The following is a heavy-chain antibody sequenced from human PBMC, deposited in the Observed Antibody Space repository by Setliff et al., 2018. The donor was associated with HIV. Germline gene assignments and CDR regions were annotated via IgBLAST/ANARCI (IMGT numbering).Heavy chain of an antibody. CDR3: ARVPGYSSGWYAFAPSKAAFDI. V-gene: IGHV1-2*02. CDR2: INPNSGGT. J-gene: IGHJ3*02. Sequence: ASVKVSCKASGYTFTGYYMHWVRQAPGQGLEWMGWINPNSGGTNYAQKFQGRVTMTRDTSISTAYMELSRLRSDDTAVYYCARVPGYSSGWYAFAPSKAAFDIWGQGTMVTVSS. D-gene: IGHD6-19*01. CDR1: GYTFTGYY.